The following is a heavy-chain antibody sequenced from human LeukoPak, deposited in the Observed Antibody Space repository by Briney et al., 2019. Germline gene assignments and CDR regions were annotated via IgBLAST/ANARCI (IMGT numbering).Heavy chain of an antibody. D-gene: IGHD3-3*01. Sequence: GASVKVSCKASGYTFTGYYMHWVRQAPGQGLEWMGWINPNSGGTNYAQKFQGRVTMTRDTSISTAYMELSRLRSDDTAVYFCARVRFLEWLYDYWGQGTLVTVSS. CDR2: INPNSGGT. CDR1: GYTFTGYY. J-gene: IGHJ4*02. V-gene: IGHV1-2*02. CDR3: ARVRFLEWLYDY.